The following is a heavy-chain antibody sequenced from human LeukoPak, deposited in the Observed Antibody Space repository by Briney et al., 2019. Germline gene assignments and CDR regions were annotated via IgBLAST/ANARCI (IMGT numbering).Heavy chain of an antibody. CDR2: ITPDSGLM. CDR1: GFTFDDNS. Sequence: PGGSLRLSCTASGFTFDDNSIHWVRQGPGKGLEWVSGITPDSGLMNYADSVRGRFTISRDNAKKTLYLQMNSLRPEDTALYYCARGGPDGGNSVSWNWGQGTLVTDSS. V-gene: IGHV3-9*01. CDR3: ARGGPDGGNSVSWN. J-gene: IGHJ4*02. D-gene: IGHD4-23*01.